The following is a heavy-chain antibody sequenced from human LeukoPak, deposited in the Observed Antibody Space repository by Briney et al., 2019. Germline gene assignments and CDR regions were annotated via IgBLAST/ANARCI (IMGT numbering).Heavy chain of an antibody. D-gene: IGHD3-10*01. CDR2: INSNSNYI. V-gene: IGHV3-21*04. J-gene: IGHJ4*02. CDR1: GFAFNSYS. CDR3: AKRKYYESGPFDF. Sequence: GGSLRLSCAASGFAFNSYSMNWVRQAPGKGLEWVSSINSNSNYIYYADSVKGRFTISRDNSKNTLFLQMNSLRAEDTAIYYCAKRKYYESGPFDFWGQGTLVTVSS.